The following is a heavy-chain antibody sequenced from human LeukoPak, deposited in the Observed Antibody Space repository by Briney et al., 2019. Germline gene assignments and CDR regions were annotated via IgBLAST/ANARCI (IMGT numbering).Heavy chain of an antibody. Sequence: SETLSLTCTVSGGSISSSTYFWGWIRQPPGNGLEWIATIYYSGSTYYNPSLKSRVTISVDTSKNHFSLKLGSVTAADTAVYYCARLVGIAAHHFDYWGQGTLVTVSS. J-gene: IGHJ4*02. D-gene: IGHD6-25*01. CDR1: GGSISSSTYF. CDR2: IYYSGST. CDR3: ARLVGIAAHHFDY. V-gene: IGHV4-39*02.